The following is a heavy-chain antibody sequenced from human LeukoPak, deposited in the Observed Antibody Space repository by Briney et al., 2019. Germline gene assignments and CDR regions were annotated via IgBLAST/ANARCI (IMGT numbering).Heavy chain of an antibody. D-gene: IGHD3-9*01. V-gene: IGHV1-8*03. CDR2: MNPNSGNS. CDR1: GYTFTSYD. J-gene: IGHJ5*02. Sequence: ASVKVSCKASGYTFTSYDINWVRQATGQGLEWMGWMNPNSGNSGYAQKFQGRVTITRNTSISTAYMELSRLRSDDTAVYYCARPGIYYDILTGYQPLRWFDPWGQGTLVTVSS. CDR3: ARPGIYYDILTGYQPLRWFDP.